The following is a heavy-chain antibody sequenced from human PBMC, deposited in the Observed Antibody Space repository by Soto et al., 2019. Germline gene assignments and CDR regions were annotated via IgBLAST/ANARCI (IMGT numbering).Heavy chain of an antibody. J-gene: IGHJ5*02. CDR1: GGSIRGGGYS. V-gene: IGHV4-30-2*01. D-gene: IGHD1-26*01. Sequence: PSETLCLTCAVAGGSIRGGGYSWSWIRQPPGKGLEWIGYIYHSGSTYYNPSLKSRVTISVDRSKNQFSLKLSSVTAADMAVYYCAKSLDDWFDPWGQGTLVTVSS. CDR3: AKSLDDWFDP. CDR2: IYHSGST.